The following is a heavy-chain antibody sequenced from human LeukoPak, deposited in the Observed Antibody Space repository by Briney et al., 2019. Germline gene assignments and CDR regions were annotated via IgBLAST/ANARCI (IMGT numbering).Heavy chain of an antibody. CDR3: AREQYGSDDALDI. J-gene: IGHJ3*02. CDR2: IWYDGSNK. Sequence: GGSLRLSCAASGFTFRNFGMHWVRQAPGKGLEWVAVIWYDGSNKYYADSVKGRFTVSRDNSKNTLDPQMSSLRAEDTAVYYCAREQYGSDDALDIWGQGTLVTVSS. CDR1: GFTFRNFG. D-gene: IGHD3-10*01. V-gene: IGHV3-33*08.